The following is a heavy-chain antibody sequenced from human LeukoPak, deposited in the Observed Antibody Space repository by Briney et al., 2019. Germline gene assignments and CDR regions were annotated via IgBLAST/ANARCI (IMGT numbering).Heavy chain of an antibody. D-gene: IGHD5-18*01. Sequence: PGRSLRLSCAASGFTFDDYAMHWVRQAPGKGLEWVSGISWNSGSIGYADSVKGRFTISRDNAKNPLYLQMNSLRAEDTALYYCAKGNTAMVPYYYYYGMDVWGQGTTVTVSS. V-gene: IGHV3-9*01. CDR2: ISWNSGSI. J-gene: IGHJ6*02. CDR3: AKGNTAMVPYYYYYGMDV. CDR1: GFTFDDYA.